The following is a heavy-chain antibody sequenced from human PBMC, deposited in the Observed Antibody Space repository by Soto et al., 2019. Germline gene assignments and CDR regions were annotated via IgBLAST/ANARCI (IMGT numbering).Heavy chain of an antibody. D-gene: IGHD2-2*01. J-gene: IGHJ6*02. CDR1: GFTFSSYG. CDR3: ARECDSTSWNAALAARPYYYYGMDV. CDR2: IWYDVINN. V-gene: IGHV3-33*01. Sequence: GGSLRLSCAASGFTFSSYGMHWVRQAPGKGLEWVAVIWYDVINNYYADSVKGRFTISRDNSKNTLYLQMNSLRAEDTAVYYCARECDSTSWNAALAARPYYYYGMDVWGQGTTVTVSS.